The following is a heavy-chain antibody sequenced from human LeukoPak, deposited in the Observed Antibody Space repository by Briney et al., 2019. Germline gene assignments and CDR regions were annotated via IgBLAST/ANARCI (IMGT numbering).Heavy chain of an antibody. CDR2: INHSGST. D-gene: IGHD3-22*01. CDR3: ARGNPLSGYYGRYFDY. J-gene: IGHJ4*02. CDR1: GGSFSGYY. Sequence: SETLSLTCAVYGGSFSGYYWSWIRQPPGKGLEWIGEINHSGSTNYNPSLKSRVTISVDTSKNQFSLKLSSVTAADTAVYYCARGNPLSGYYGRYFDYRGQGTLVTVSS. V-gene: IGHV4-34*01.